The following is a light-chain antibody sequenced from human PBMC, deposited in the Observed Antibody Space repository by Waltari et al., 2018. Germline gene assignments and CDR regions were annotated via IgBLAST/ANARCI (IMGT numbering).Light chain of an antibody. CDR1: QSVFSSSNNKNS. Sequence: DIVITQSPDSLAVSLGVRATINCTSSQSVFSSSNNKNSLAWYQQKAGQPPKLLIYCASTREAGVPDRFSVSGSGTSFSLTISSLQAEDVAVYFCQKYYETPTFGQGTKVEIK. CDR3: QKYYETPT. CDR2: CAS. V-gene: IGKV4-1*01. J-gene: IGKJ1*01.